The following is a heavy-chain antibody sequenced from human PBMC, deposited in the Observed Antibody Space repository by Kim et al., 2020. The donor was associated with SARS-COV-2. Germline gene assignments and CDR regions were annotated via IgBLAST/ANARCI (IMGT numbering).Heavy chain of an antibody. CDR1: GYSFISHW. Sequence: GESLKISCKASGYSFISHWIIWVRQMPGKGLEWMGAIDPSDSRTFYSPSLQGHGAISVDNSVTTAYLQWSSLKASDSGIYYCATRRGDGYNRWFDPWAKEPWSPSPQ. J-gene: IGHJ5*01. D-gene: IGHD3-10*01. CDR3: ATRRGDGYNRWFDP. V-gene: IGHV5-10-1*01. CDR2: IDPSDSRT.